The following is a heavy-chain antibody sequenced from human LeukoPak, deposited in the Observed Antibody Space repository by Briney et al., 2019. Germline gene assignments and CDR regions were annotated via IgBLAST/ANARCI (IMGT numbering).Heavy chain of an antibody. D-gene: IGHD5-24*01. Sequence: GGSLRLSCAASGFTFSDYYMSWIRQAPGKGLEWVSYISSSSSYTNYADSVKGRFTISRDNAKNSLYLQMNSLRAEDTAVYYCAKDRRLQLTFDYWGQGTLVTVS. CDR3: AKDRRLQLTFDY. CDR2: ISSSSSYT. J-gene: IGHJ4*02. V-gene: IGHV3-11*05. CDR1: GFTFSDYY.